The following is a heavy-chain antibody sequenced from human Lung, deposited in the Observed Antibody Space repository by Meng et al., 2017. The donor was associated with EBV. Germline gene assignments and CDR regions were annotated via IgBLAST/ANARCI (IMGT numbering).Heavy chain of an antibody. J-gene: IGHJ4*02. CDR2: INYSGIT. CDR1: GRPFSSSY. CDR3: ARGGTSSAPFDY. D-gene: IGHD2-2*01. V-gene: IGHV4-34*01. Sequence: HVHLQPLSVGLLKPSAPLLLTCGVSGRPFSSSYWSWIRPPPGKGLEWIGQINYSGITNYNPSLKSRVTISVDTSKNQFSLSLNSVTAADTAVYYCARGGTSSAPFDYWGQGTLVTVSS.